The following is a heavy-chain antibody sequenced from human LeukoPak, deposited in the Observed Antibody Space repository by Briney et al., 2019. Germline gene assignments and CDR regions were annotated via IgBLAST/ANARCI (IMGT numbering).Heavy chain of an antibody. CDR2: ISAYNGNT. D-gene: IGHD2-15*01. J-gene: IGHJ6*02. CDR3: ARDGAYCSGGSCYPEPYYGMDV. V-gene: IGHV1-18*01. CDR1: GYTFTSYG. Sequence: GASVKVSGKASGYTFTSYGISWVRQAPGQGLEWMGWISAYNGNTNYAQKLQGRVTMTTDTSTSTAYMELRSLRSDDTAVYYCARDGAYCSGGSCYPEPYYGMDVWGQGTTVTVSS.